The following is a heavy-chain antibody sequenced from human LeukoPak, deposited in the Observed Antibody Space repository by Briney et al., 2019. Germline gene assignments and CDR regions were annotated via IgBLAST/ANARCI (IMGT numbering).Heavy chain of an antibody. CDR2: ISSSGRTI. D-gene: IGHD1-26*01. CDR1: GGSFSDYY. Sequence: LSLTCAVYGGSFSDYYMSWIRQAPGKGLEWVSYISSSGRTIYYADSVKGRFTISRDNAKNSLYLQMNSLRAEDTAVYYCARADRYSGSSWGWFDPWGQGTLVTVSS. V-gene: IGHV3-11*01. CDR3: ARADRYSGSSWGWFDP. J-gene: IGHJ5*02.